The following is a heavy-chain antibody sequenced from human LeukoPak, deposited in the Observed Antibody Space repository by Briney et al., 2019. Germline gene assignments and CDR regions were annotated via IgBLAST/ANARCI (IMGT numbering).Heavy chain of an antibody. D-gene: IGHD2-15*01. CDR1: GISFRSYG. V-gene: IGHV3-33*06. Sequence: GRSLRLSCTASGISFRSYGMHWVRQAPGKGLEWVTFIWYDASNKYYAESVKGRSTISRDNSKNTLYLQMNSLRAEDTAVYYCAKVRLYCSGGSSCYYHPFDYWGQGTLVTVSS. J-gene: IGHJ4*02. CDR3: AKVRLYCSGGSSCYYHPFDY. CDR2: IWYDASNK.